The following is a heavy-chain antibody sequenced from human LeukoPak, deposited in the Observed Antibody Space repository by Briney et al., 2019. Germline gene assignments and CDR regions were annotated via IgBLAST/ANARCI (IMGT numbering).Heavy chain of an antibody. V-gene: IGHV1-58*02. Sequence: SVKVSCKASGFTFSRSAMQGVRQARGQRLEWIGWIGVGSGNTNYAQTFQERVTITRDMSTSTAYMELSSLRSEDTAVYYCAAADYYDSSGYYPYAFHIWGQGTMVTVSS. CDR2: IGVGSGNT. J-gene: IGHJ3*02. CDR3: AAADYYDSSGYYPYAFHI. CDR1: GFTFSRSA. D-gene: IGHD3-22*01.